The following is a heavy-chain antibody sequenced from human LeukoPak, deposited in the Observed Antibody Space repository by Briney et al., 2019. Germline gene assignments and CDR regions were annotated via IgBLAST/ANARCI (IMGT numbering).Heavy chain of an antibody. CDR3: ARRGSYSGGFDY. D-gene: IGHD1-26*01. CDR1: GGSISRDY. V-gene: IGHV4-59*08. Sequence: PSETLSLTCTVSGGSISRDYWSWIRQPPGKGLEWVGYIYCSGITNYNPSLKSRVTISVDTSKNQFPLKLSSVTAADTAMYYCARRGSYSGGFDYWCQGTLVTVSS. CDR2: IYCSGIT. J-gene: IGHJ4*02.